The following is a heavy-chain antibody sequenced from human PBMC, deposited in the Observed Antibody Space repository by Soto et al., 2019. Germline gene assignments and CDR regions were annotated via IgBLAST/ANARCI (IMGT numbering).Heavy chain of an antibody. J-gene: IGHJ5*02. CDR2: IYYSGST. Sequence: QLQLQESGPGLVKPSETLSLTCTVSGGSISSSSYYWGWIRQPPGKGLEWIGSIYYSGSTYYNPSRKSRVTISVDTSKNQFSLKLSSVTAADTAVYYCARHEYCSGGSCYSGSGDWFDPWGQGTLVTVSS. V-gene: IGHV4-39*01. CDR3: ARHEYCSGGSCYSGSGDWFDP. CDR1: GGSISSSSYY. D-gene: IGHD2-15*01.